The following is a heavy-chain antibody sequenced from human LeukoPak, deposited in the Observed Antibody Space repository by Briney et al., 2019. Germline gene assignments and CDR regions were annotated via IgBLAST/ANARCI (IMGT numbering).Heavy chain of an antibody. D-gene: IGHD1-26*01. CDR1: GFTFSSYG. CDR3: AKDRPRKARELMAMGN. J-gene: IGHJ4*02. V-gene: IGHV3-30*18. Sequence: GGSLRLSCAASGFTFSSYGMHWVRQAPGKGLEWVAVISYDGSSKYYADSVKGRFTISRDNSKNTLYLQMNSLRAEDTAVYFCAKDRPRKARELMAMGNWGQGTLVTVSS. CDR2: ISYDGSSK.